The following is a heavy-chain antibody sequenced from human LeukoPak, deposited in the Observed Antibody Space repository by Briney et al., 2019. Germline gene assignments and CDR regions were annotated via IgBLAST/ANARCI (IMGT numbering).Heavy chain of an antibody. Sequence: PGGSLRLSCAASGFTFSSYGMHWVRQAPGKGLEWVAVISYDGSNKYYADSVKGRFTISRDNSKNTLYLQMNSLRAEDTAVYYCAKAENWNDPDAFDIWGQGTMVTVSS. J-gene: IGHJ3*02. CDR3: AKAENWNDPDAFDI. CDR1: GFTFSSYG. V-gene: IGHV3-30*18. CDR2: ISYDGSNK. D-gene: IGHD1-1*01.